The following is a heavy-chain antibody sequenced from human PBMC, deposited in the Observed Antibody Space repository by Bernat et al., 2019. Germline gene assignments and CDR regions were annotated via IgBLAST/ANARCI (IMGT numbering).Heavy chain of an antibody. J-gene: IGHJ4*02. D-gene: IGHD6-19*01. CDR2: ISGSGGST. CDR1: GFTFSSYA. Sequence: EVQLLESGGGLVQPGGSLRLSCAASGFTFSSYAMSWVRQAPGKGLEWVSAISGSGGSTYYADSVKGRFTISRDNSKNTLYLQMNSLRAEETAVYYCAKDPNSSGWHPSYYFDYWGQGTLVTVSS. V-gene: IGHV3-23*01. CDR3: AKDPNSSGWHPSYYFDY.